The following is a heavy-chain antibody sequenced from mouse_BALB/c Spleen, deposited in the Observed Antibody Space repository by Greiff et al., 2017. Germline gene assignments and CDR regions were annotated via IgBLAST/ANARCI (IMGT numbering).Heavy chain of an antibody. CDR1: GYSITSDYA. Sequence: EVKLVESGPGLVKPSQSLSLTCTVTGYSITSDYAWNWIRQFPGNKLEWMGYISYSGSTSYNPSLKSRISITRDTSKNQFFLQLNSVTTEDTATYYCARSEYGNYWEAMDYWGQGTSVTVSS. V-gene: IGHV3-2*02. CDR2: ISYSGST. D-gene: IGHD2-10*02. CDR3: ARSEYGNYWEAMDY. J-gene: IGHJ4*01.